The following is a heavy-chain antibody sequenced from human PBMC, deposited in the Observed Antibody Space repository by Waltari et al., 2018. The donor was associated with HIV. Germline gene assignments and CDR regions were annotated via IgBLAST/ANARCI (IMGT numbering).Heavy chain of an antibody. CDR1: GFTFSSYG. D-gene: IGHD2-2*01. CDR2: ISYDGSNK. V-gene: IGHV3-30*18. J-gene: IGHJ6*02. CDR3: AKGGVVPAAMDYYGMDV. Sequence: QVQLVESGGGVVQPGRSLRLSCAASGFTFSSYGMHWVRQAPGKGLECVAVISYDGSNKYYADSVKCRFTISRDNSKNTPYLQMNSLRAEDTAGYYCAKGGVVPAAMDYYGMDVWGQGTTVTVSS.